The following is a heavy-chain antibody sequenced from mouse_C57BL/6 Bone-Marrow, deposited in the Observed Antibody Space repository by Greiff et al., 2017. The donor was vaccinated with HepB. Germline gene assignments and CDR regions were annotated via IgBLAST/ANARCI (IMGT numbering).Heavy chain of an antibody. Sequence: EVQRVESGPGLVKPSQSLSLTCSVTGYSITSGYYWNWIRQFPGNKLEWMGYISYDGSNNYNPSLKNRISITRDTSKNQFFLKLNSVTTEDTATYYCARDHYYGSSYDCFAYWGQGTLVTVSA. CDR2: ISYDGSN. V-gene: IGHV3-6*01. CDR3: ARDHYYGSSYDCFAY. D-gene: IGHD1-1*01. J-gene: IGHJ3*01. CDR1: GYSITSGYY.